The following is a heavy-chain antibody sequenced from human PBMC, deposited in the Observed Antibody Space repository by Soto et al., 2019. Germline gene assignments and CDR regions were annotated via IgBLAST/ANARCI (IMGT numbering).Heavy chain of an antibody. CDR3: TGFGEAYYFGLDV. V-gene: IGHV3-15*01. Sequence: PGGSLRLSCAASGLTFSKAYMSWVRQAPGKGLEWVGRIKRKTDGGTTDYAAVVKGRFTISRGDSKNTVYLQMNSLKTEDTAVYYCTGFGEAYYFGLDVWGQGTTVTVSS. CDR2: IKRKTDGGTT. CDR1: GLTFSKAY. J-gene: IGHJ6*02. D-gene: IGHD3-10*01.